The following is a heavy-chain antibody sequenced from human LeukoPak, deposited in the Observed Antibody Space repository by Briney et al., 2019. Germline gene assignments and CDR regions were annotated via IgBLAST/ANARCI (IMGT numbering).Heavy chain of an antibody. Sequence: GGSLRLSCAASGFTFSSYGMHWVRQAPGKGREGVAVISYDGSDKYYADSVKGRFTISRDNSKNTLYLQMNSLRAEDTAVYYCAKDISFDGSGSYPDYWGQGTLVTVSS. J-gene: IGHJ4*02. CDR1: GFTFSSYG. V-gene: IGHV3-30*18. CDR2: ISYDGSDK. D-gene: IGHD3-10*01. CDR3: AKDISFDGSGSYPDY.